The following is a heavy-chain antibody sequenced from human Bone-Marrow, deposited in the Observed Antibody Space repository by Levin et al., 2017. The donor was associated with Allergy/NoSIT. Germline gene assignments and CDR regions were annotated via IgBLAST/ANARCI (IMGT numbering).Heavy chain of an antibody. CDR2: SIPIFGTT. CDR1: GASFGTYA. D-gene: IGHD3-16*01. CDR3: ARNVGGEVTFFDY. V-gene: IGHV1-69*13. J-gene: IGHJ4*02. Sequence: SVKVSCKASGASFGTYAITWLRQAPGQGLEWMGVSIPIFGTTNYARKFQGRVTITADESTSTAYMELNTLRSEDTAVYYCARNVGGEVTFFDYWGQGTLVTVSS.